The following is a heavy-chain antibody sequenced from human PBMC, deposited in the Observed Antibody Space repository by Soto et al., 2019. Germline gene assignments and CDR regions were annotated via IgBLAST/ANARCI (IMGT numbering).Heavy chain of an antibody. Sequence: QVQLQESGPGLVNPSGTLSLTCAVSGGSLSSSSWWSWVRQPPGKTLEWLGEIFYSGSTKYNPSLNSGVAISADQSKYDFSLRLSSVTAADTAVYYCVHHGGVPYYHDFWGQGMLVTVSS. CDR1: GGSLSSSSW. CDR2: IFYSGST. V-gene: IGHV4-4*02. D-gene: IGHD2-8*01. J-gene: IGHJ4*02. CDR3: VHHGGVPYYHDF.